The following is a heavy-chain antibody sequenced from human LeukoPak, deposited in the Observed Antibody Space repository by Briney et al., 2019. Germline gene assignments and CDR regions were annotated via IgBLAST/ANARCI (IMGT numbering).Heavy chain of an antibody. V-gene: IGHV1-18*01. CDR2: ISAYNGNT. J-gene: IGHJ4*02. Sequence: GASVKVSCKASGYTFTSYSINWVRQAPGRGLEWMGWISAYNGNTKYAQKVQGRVTMTTDTSTSTAYMELRSLRSDDTAVYYCARGLGGSGSYFLTFDYWGQGTLVTVSS. CDR1: GYTFTSYS. D-gene: IGHD1-26*01. CDR3: ARGLGGSGSYFLTFDY.